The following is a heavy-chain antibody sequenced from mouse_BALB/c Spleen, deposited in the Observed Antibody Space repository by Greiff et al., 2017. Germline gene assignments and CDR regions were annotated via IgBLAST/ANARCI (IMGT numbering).Heavy chain of an antibody. J-gene: IGHJ4*01. D-gene: IGHD1-1*01. Sequence: VKLMESGPGLVQPSQSLSITCTVSGFSLTSYGVHWVRQSPGKGLEWLGVIWSGGSTDYNAAFISRLSISKDNSKSQVFFKMNSLQANDTAIYYCARSITTGRDYYAMDYWGQGTSVTVSS. CDR2: IWSGGST. CDR3: ARSITTGRDYYAMDY. CDR1: GFSLTSYG. V-gene: IGHV2-2*02.